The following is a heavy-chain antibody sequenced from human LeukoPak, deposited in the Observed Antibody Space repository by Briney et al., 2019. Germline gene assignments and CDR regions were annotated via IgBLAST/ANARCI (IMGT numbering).Heavy chain of an antibody. CDR2: ISYDGSNE. J-gene: IGHJ4*02. CDR3: ARGSPPDY. CDR1: GFPFSTYA. V-gene: IGHV3-30-3*01. Sequence: GGSLRLSCAASGFPFSTYAMYWVRQAPGQGLEWVAAISYDGSNEYYADSVKGRFTISRDNSKNTLFLQMNSLRAEDTALYYCARGSPPDYWGQGTLVTVPS.